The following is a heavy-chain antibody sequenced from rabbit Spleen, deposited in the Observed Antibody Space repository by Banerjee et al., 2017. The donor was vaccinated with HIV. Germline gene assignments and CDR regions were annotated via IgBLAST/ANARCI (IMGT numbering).Heavy chain of an antibody. CDR1: GVSFSGNSY. Sequence: QEQLEESGGDLVKPGASLTLTCIASGVSFSGNSYMCWVRQAPGKGLEWIACIDSGSSGFTYFASWAKGRFTISKASSTTVTLQLNSLTAADTATYFCARDTSSSFSSYGMDLWGPGTLVTVS. J-gene: IGHJ6*01. CDR3: ARDTSSSFSSYGMDL. D-gene: IGHD1-1*01. CDR2: IDSGSSGFT. V-gene: IGHV1S45*01.